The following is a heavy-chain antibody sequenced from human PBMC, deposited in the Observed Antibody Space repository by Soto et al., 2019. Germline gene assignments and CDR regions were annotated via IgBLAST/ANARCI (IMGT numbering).Heavy chain of an antibody. CDR2: INHSGST. V-gene: IGHV4-34*01. Sequence: LSLTCAVYGGSFSGYYWSWIRQPPGKGLEWIGEINHSGSTNYNPSLKSRVTISVDTSKNQFSLKLSSVTAADTAVYYCARGRRLITMVRGVIQSWFDPWGQGTLVTVSS. CDR3: ARGRRLITMVRGVIQSWFDP. J-gene: IGHJ5*02. D-gene: IGHD3-10*01. CDR1: GGSFSGYY.